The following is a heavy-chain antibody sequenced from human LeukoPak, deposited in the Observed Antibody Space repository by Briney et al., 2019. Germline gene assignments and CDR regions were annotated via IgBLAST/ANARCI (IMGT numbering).Heavy chain of an antibody. J-gene: IGHJ4*02. CDR3: GKTTDGYGSGKNPAWPVDD. CDR2: IFGSGGSP. D-gene: IGHD6-19*01. CDR1: GFTFGSHA. Sequence: PGGSLRLSCEPSGFTFGSHAMYWVRQAPGKGLEWVAGIFGSGGSPHYADSVKGRFTISRDNSRNTVYLQTNSLRAEDTAVYYCGKTTDGYGSGKNPAWPVDDWGQGSLVTVSS. V-gene: IGHV3-23*01.